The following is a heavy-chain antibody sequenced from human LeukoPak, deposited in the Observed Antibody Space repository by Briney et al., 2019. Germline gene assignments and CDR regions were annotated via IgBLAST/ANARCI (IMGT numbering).Heavy chain of an antibody. J-gene: IGHJ4*02. CDR3: AILTSMYGEGDY. CDR2: IYTSGST. CDR1: GGSISSYY. V-gene: IGHV4-4*07. D-gene: IGHD4-17*01. Sequence: MTSETLSLTCTVSGGSISSYYWSWIRQPAGKGLEWIGRIYTSGSTNYNPSLKSRVTMPVDTSKNQFSLKLSSVTAADTAVYYCAILTSMYGEGDYWGQGTLVTVSS.